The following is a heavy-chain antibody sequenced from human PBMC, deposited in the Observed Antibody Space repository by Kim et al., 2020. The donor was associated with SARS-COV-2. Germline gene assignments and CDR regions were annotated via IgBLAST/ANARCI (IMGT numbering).Heavy chain of an antibody. J-gene: IGHJ1*01. CDR3: AKAGDYDSSGYYYPPAEYFQH. Sequence: FTISRDNSKNTLYLQMNSLRAEDTAVYYCAKAGDYDSSGYYYPPAEYFQHWGQGTLVTVSS. D-gene: IGHD3-22*01. V-gene: IGHV3-23*01.